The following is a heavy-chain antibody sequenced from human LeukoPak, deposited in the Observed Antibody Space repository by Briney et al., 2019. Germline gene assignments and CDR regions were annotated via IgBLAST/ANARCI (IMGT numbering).Heavy chain of an antibody. CDR3: ARRLGSSSWPYGMDV. J-gene: IGHJ6*02. CDR1: GGSISSYY. Sequence: PSETLSLTCTVSGGSISSYYWSWIRQPPGKGLEWIGYIYYSGSTNYNPSLKSRVTISVDTSRNQFSLKLSSVTAADTAVYYCARRLGSSSWPYGMDVWGQGTTVTVSS. CDR2: IYYSGST. V-gene: IGHV4-59*01. D-gene: IGHD6-13*01.